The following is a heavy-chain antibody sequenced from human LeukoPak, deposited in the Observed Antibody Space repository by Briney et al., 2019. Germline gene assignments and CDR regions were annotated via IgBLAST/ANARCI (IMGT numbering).Heavy chain of an antibody. D-gene: IGHD3-9*01. Sequence: GGSLRLSCAASGFTFSDYYMSWIRQAPGKGLEGVSYISSSSSYTNYADSVKGRFTISRDNAKNSLYLQMNSLRAEDTAVYYCARTNYDILTGPFYGMDVWGKGTTVTVSS. CDR3: ARTNYDILTGPFYGMDV. J-gene: IGHJ6*04. CDR2: ISSSSSYT. V-gene: IGHV3-11*06. CDR1: GFTFSDYY.